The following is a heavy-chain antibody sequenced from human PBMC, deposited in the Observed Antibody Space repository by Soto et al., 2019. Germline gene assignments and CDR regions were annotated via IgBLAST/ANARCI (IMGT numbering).Heavy chain of an antibody. CDR3: AKGADSSGRNYYFEY. Sequence: PVGSLRLSCASSVCTFDDYAMHWVRQAPGKCLEWVSGISWNSGSIGYADSVKGRFTISRDNAKNSLYLQMNSLRAEDTALYYCAKGADSSGRNYYFEYLGQGTLVKVS. CDR1: VCTFDDYA. D-gene: IGHD3-22*01. CDR2: ISWNSGSI. V-gene: IGHV3-9*01. J-gene: IGHJ4*02.